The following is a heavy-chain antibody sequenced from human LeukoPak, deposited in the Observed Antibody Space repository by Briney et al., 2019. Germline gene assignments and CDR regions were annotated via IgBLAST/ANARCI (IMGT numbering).Heavy chain of an antibody. V-gene: IGHV7-4-1*02. D-gene: IGHD6-13*01. CDR2: INTNTGNP. Sequence: ASVKVSCKASGYTFTSYAMNWVRQAPRQGLEWMGWINTNTGNPTYAQGFTGRFVFSLDTSVSTAYLQISSLKAEDTAVYYCARESFGYSSSWYLFDYWGQGTLVTVSS. CDR1: GYTFTSYA. J-gene: IGHJ4*02. CDR3: ARESFGYSSSWYLFDY.